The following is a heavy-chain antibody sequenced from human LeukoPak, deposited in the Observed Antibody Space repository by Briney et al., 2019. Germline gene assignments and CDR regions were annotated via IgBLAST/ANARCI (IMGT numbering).Heavy chain of an antibody. D-gene: IGHD6-13*01. V-gene: IGHV4-4*07. CDR2: IYTSGST. CDR1: GGSISSYY. CDR3: ASGSRSYYYYYMDV. Sequence: SETLSLTCTVSGGSISSYYWGWIRQPAGKGLEWIGRIYTSGSTNYNPSLKSRVTMSVDTSKNQFSLKLSSVTAADTAVYYCASGSRSYYYYYMDVWGKGTTVTVSS. J-gene: IGHJ6*03.